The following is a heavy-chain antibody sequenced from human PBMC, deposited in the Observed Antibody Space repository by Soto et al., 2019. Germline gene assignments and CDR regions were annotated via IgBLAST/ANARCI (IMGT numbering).Heavy chain of an antibody. J-gene: IGHJ6*02. CDR3: ARPADTIFGVVYYYYGMDV. Sequence: PGESMKISCKGSGYSFTSYWISWVRQMPGKGLEWMGRIDPSDSYTNYSPSFQGHVTISADKSISTAYLQWSSLKASDTAMYYCARPADTIFGVVYYYYGMDVWGQGTTLTVSS. CDR2: IDPSDSYT. CDR1: GYSFTSYW. V-gene: IGHV5-10-1*01. D-gene: IGHD3-3*01.